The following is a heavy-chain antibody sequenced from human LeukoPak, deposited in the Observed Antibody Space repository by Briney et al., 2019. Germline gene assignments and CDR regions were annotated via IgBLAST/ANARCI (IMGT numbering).Heavy chain of an antibody. V-gene: IGHV4-59*01. J-gene: IGHJ4*02. CDR2: IYYSGST. CDR3: ARGVIYFDY. Sequence: SETLSLTCTVSGGSISSYYWSWIRQPPGKGLEWIGYIYYSGSTNYNPSLKSRVTISVDTSKNQFSLKLSSVTAADTAVYYCARGVIYFDYWGQGTLVTVSS. CDR1: GGSISSYY.